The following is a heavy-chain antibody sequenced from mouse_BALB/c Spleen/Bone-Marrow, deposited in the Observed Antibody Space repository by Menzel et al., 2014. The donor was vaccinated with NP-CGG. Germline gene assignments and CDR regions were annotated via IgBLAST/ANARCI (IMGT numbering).Heavy chain of an antibody. D-gene: IGHD1-2*01. V-gene: IGHV4-1*02. CDR2: INPDRSTI. J-gene: IGHJ3*01. CDR1: GFDFSTFW. Sequence: DVMLVESGGGLVQPGGSLKLSRAASGFDFSTFWMNWVRQAPGKGLEWIGEINPDRSTINYAPSLKDKFIISRDNAKNTLYLLMSRVRSEDTALYYCARLHYYGYGAYWGQGTLVTVSA. CDR3: ARLHYYGYGAY.